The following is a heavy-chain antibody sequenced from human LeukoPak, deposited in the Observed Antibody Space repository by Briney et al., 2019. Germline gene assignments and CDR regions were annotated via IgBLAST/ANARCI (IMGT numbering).Heavy chain of an antibody. CDR3: ASGYCSSTSCYNPSYNWFDP. J-gene: IGHJ5*02. CDR2: INPSGGST. Sequence: ASVKVSCKASGYTFTSYYMHWVRQAPGQGLEWMGIINPSGGSTSYAQKFQGRVTMTRDTSISTAYMELSRLRSDDTAVYYCASGYCSSTSCYNPSYNWFDPWGQGTLVTVSS. D-gene: IGHD2-2*02. CDR1: GYTFTSYY. V-gene: IGHV1-46*01.